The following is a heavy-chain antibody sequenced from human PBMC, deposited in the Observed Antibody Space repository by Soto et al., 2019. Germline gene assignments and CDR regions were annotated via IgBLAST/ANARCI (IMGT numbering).Heavy chain of an antibody. CDR1: GYTFTNYY. CDR3: SRDGWYSKIYRYYMDV. Sequence: QVQLVQSGAEVKKPGASVKVSCKASGYTFTNYYIHWVRQAPGQGLEWMGMINPSGGSTTYAQKFQGRVTMTRDTSTITVFMELSSLRSEDTAVYYCSRDGWYSKIYRYYMDVWGRGTTVTVSS. V-gene: IGHV1-46*03. D-gene: IGHD6-19*01. J-gene: IGHJ6*03. CDR2: INPSGGST.